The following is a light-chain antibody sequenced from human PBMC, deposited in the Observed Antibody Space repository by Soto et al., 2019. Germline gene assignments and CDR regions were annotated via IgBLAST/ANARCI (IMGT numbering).Light chain of an antibody. J-gene: IGKJ4*01. CDR3: QQRSKWPLT. CDR1: QSVSSY. V-gene: IGKV3-11*01. Sequence: EIVLTQSPANLSLSPGERATLSGRASQSVSSYLAWYQQKPGQAPRLLIYDASNRATGIPARFSGSGSGTDFTLTISSLEPEDFAVYYCQQRSKWPLTFGEGTKVEIK. CDR2: DAS.